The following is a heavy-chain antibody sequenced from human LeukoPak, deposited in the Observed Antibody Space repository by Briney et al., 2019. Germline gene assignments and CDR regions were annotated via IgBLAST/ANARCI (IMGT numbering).Heavy chain of an antibody. V-gene: IGHV4-4*07. CDR2: IYTSGST. D-gene: IGHD4-17*01. CDR1: GNSFGDYY. J-gene: IGHJ5*02. Sequence: PSETLSLTCTVSGNSFGDYYWSWIRQPAGKGLEWIGRIYTSGSTTYNPSLKSRVTMSVDTSKSQFSLNLMSVTAADTAVYYCTRDTGTTGEVKFDPWGQGTLVTVSS. CDR3: TRDTGTTGEVKFDP.